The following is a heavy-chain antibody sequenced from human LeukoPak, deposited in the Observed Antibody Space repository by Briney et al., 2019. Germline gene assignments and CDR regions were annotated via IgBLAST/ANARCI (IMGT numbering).Heavy chain of an antibody. CDR1: GGSFSGYH. V-gene: IGHV4-34*09. CDR3: AREKNWNYAGDWFDP. D-gene: IGHD1-7*01. J-gene: IGHJ5*02. Sequence: SETLSLTCAVYGGSFSGYHWSWIRQPPGKGLEWIGEINHSGSTNYNPSLKSRVTISVDTSKNQFSLKLSSVTAADTAVYYCAREKNWNYAGDWFDPWGQGTLVTVSS. CDR2: INHSGST.